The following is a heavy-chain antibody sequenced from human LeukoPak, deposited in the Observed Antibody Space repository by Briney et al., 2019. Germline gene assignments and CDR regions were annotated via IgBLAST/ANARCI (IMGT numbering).Heavy chain of an antibody. CDR3: AREPAAAAGFDP. CDR1: GYTFTGYY. J-gene: IGHJ5*02. V-gene: IGHV1-2*02. D-gene: IGHD6-13*01. CDR2: INPNSGGT. Sequence: VSVKVSCKASGYTFTGYYMHWVRQAPGQGLEWMGWINPNSGGTNYAQKFQGRVTMTRDTSISTAYMELSRLRSDDTAVYYCAREPAAAAGFDPWGQGTLVTVSS.